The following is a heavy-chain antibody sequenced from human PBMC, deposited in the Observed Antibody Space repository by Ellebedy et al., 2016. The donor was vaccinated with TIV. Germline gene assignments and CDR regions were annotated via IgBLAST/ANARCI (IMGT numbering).Heavy chain of an antibody. CDR1: RFTFDEYA. V-gene: IGHV3-66*01. J-gene: IGHJ5*02. D-gene: IGHD4-17*01. Sequence: GESLKISCAASRFTFDEYAMHCVRQAPGKGLEWVSVLSKDGKSNYTDSVNGRFTVSRDNSKNTLYLQMDSLRAEDTAVYYCARDPGGGGDYGDNWFDPWGRGTVVTVSS. CDR3: ARDPGGGGDYGDNWFDP. CDR2: LSKDGKS.